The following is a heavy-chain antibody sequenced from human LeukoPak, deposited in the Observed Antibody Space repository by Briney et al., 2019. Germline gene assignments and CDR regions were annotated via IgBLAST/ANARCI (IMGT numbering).Heavy chain of an antibody. D-gene: IGHD6-19*01. J-gene: IGHJ4*02. CDR1: GFTVSSNY. V-gene: IGHV3-9*01. Sequence: GGSLRLSCAASGFTVSSNYMSWVRQAPGKGLEWVSGISWNSGSIGYADSVKGRFTISRDNAKNSLYLQMNSLRAEDTALYYCAKAHSSGHSFDYWGQGTLVTVSS. CDR2: ISWNSGSI. CDR3: AKAHSSGHSFDY.